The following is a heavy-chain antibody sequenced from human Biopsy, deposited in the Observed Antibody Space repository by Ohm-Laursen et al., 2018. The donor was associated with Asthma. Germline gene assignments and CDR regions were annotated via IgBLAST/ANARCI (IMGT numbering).Heavy chain of an antibody. Sequence: GSLRLSCTASGFTFSSSAMSWVRQAPGKGLERVSAITGSGGTTYYADSVKGRFTISRGNSKNTLYLQMNSLRTEDTAVYYCAKRRGYSGHDNDYWGQGTLVIVSS. J-gene: IGHJ4*02. CDR1: GFTFSSSA. V-gene: IGHV3-23*01. D-gene: IGHD5-12*01. CDR2: ITGSGGTT. CDR3: AKRRGYSGHDNDY.